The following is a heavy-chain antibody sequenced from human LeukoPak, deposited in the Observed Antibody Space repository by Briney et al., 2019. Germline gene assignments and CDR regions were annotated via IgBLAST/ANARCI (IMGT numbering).Heavy chain of an antibody. Sequence: GGSLRLSCAASGFTFSSYAMHWVRQAPGKVLEYVSAISSNGGSTYYANSVKGRFTISRDNSKNTLYLQMGSLRAEDMAVYYCARGETEIAAAESWVDMDVWGKGTTVTISS. CDR1: GFTFSSYA. CDR2: ISSNGGST. V-gene: IGHV3-64*01. CDR3: ARGETEIAAAESWVDMDV. D-gene: IGHD6-13*01. J-gene: IGHJ6*03.